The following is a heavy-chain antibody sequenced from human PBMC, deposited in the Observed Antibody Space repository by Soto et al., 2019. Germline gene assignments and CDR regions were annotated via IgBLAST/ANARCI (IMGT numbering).Heavy chain of an antibody. V-gene: IGHV4-39*01. D-gene: IGHD2-2*01. CDR3: ARLHGYCIRTSCSGYYAMDV. Sequence: SQTLSPTCTVATGSTSSINYTWGWLRHTPGEGLEWIGRIYYSGRTYYNPSLKSRITVSVDTSKNQFSLNLSSVTAADTAVYYCARLHGYCIRTSCSGYYAMDVWGQGTTVT. CDR1: TGSTSSINYT. CDR2: IYYSGRT. J-gene: IGHJ6*02.